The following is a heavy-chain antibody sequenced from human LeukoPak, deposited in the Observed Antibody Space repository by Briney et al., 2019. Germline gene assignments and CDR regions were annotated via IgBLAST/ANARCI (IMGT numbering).Heavy chain of an antibody. V-gene: IGHV3-30-3*01. CDR3: AKGRWSGYSEPFDY. D-gene: IGHD3-3*01. CDR1: GFTFSSYA. CDR2: ISYDGSNK. Sequence: GGSLRLSCAASGFTFSSYAMHWVRQAPGKGLEWVAVISYDGSNKYYADSVKGRFTISRDNSKNTLYLQMNSLRAEDTAVYYCAKGRWSGYSEPFDYWGQGTLVTVSS. J-gene: IGHJ4*02.